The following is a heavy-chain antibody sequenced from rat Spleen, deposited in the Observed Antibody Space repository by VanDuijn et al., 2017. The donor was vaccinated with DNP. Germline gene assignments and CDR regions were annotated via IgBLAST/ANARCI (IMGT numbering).Heavy chain of an antibody. Sequence: QVQLKESGPGLVQPSQTLSLTCTVSGFSLTSYNVHWVRQPTGKGLEWMGIIWTGGTTDYNSVLKSRLNITRDTSKSQVFLKMNSLQSEDTAMYFCARHPDYWGQGVMVTVSS. V-gene: IGHV2-30*01. CDR3: ARHPDY. D-gene: IGHD3-1*01. CDR1: GFSLTSYN. J-gene: IGHJ2*01. CDR2: IWTGGTT.